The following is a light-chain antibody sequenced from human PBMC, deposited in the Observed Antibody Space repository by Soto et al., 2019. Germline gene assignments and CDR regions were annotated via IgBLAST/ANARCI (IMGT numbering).Light chain of an antibody. CDR3: QQRSNWPST. J-gene: IGKJ4*01. CDR1: QSVSSY. CDR2: DAS. V-gene: IGKV3-11*01. Sequence: EIVLTQSPATLSLSPGERATLSCRARQSVSSYLAWYQQKPGQAPRLLIYDASNRATGIPARFSGSGSGTDFNLTISSLEPEDFAVYYCQQRSNWPSTFGGGTKVEIK.